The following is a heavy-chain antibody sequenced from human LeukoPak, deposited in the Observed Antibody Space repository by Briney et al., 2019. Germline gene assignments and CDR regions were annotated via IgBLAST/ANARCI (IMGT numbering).Heavy chain of an antibody. D-gene: IGHD2-2*01. CDR2: IYNSGST. J-gene: IGHJ5*02. CDR3: ARTRVGYCSSTSCYRGSWFDP. V-gene: IGHV4-59*12. Sequence: SETLSLTCTVSGASISSYYWSWIRQPPGKGLEWIGYIYNSGSTKYNSSLNSRVTISVDTSKNQFSLKLSSVTAADTAVYYCARTRVGYCSSTSCYRGSWFDPWGQGTLVTVSS. CDR1: GASISSYY.